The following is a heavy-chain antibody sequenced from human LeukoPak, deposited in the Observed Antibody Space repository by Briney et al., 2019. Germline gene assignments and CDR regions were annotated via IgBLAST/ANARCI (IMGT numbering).Heavy chain of an antibody. V-gene: IGHV3-9*01. CDR2: ISWNSDNI. CDR1: GFTFDDYA. Sequence: GGSLRLSCAASGFTFDDYAMHWVRQAPGKGLEWVSGISWNSDNIGYADSVKGRFTISRDNTKNSLYLQMNSLRAEDTALYYCAKDTDAIEGYNYDYWGQGTLVTVSS. CDR3: AKDTDAIEGYNYDY. D-gene: IGHD5-24*01. J-gene: IGHJ4*02.